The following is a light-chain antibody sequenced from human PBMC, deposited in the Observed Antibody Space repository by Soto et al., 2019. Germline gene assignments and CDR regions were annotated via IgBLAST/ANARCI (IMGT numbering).Light chain of an antibody. V-gene: IGKV1-5*01. CDR3: QQYNSYSWT. Sequence: DIQMTQSPSTLSASVGDRVTISCRASQSISSWLAWYQQKPGKAPKLLIYDASSLESRVPSRFSGSGFGTEFTLTISSLQPDDFATYYCQQYNSYSWTFGQGTKVDIK. CDR2: DAS. J-gene: IGKJ1*01. CDR1: QSISSW.